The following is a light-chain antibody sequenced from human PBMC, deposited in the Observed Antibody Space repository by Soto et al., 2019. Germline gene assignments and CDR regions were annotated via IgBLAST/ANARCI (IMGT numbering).Light chain of an antibody. J-gene: IGKJ1*01. CDR1: QSLLHSNGYNY. CDR3: MQALQTPPT. CDR2: LAS. Sequence: DIALTQSPLSPPVTPGEPASISCRSSQSLLHSNGYNYLDWYLQKPGQSPQLLISLASNRASGVPDRFSGSGSGTDFTLKISRVEAEDVGIYYCMQALQTPPTFGQGTKVEIK. V-gene: IGKV2-28*01.